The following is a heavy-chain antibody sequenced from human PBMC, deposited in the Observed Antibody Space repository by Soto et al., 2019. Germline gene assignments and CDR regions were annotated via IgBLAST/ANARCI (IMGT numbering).Heavy chain of an antibody. CDR3: AKVGGSDP. CDR1: GFTFSRYA. D-gene: IGHD4-17*01. V-gene: IGHV3-23*01. CDR2: IGGDGEST. J-gene: IGHJ5*02. Sequence: GGSLRLSCAASGFTFSRYAMSWVRQIPGKGLECVSAIGGDGESTHYADSVKGRFTISRDNSKNTLYLQLNSLRVEDTAVYYCAKVGGSDPWGQGTLVTVSS.